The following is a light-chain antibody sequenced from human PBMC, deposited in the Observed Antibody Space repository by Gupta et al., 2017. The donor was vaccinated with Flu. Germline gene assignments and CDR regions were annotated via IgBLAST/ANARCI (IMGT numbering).Light chain of an antibody. CDR1: QTISSW. Sequence: DIQITQPPSTLSASVGDRVTITCRASQTISSWLAWYQQKPGKAPKLLIYEASTLESGVPSTFSGSGSGTEFTLTISSLQPDDFATYYCQQYSTYSRTFGQGTRVEIK. V-gene: IGKV1-5*03. CDR3: QQYSTYSRT. CDR2: EAS. J-gene: IGKJ1*01.